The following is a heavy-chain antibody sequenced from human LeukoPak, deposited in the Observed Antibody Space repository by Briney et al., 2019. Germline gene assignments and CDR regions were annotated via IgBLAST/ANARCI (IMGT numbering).Heavy chain of an antibody. CDR1: GGSISSSSYY. J-gene: IGHJ4*02. CDR3: AGTGLSSSWYYFDY. CDR2: IYYSGST. V-gene: IGHV4-39*01. D-gene: IGHD6-13*01. Sequence: SETLSLTCTVSGGSISSSSYYWGWIRQPPGTGLEWIGSIYYSGSTYYNPSLKSRVTISVDTSKNQSSLKLSSVTAADTAVYYCAGTGLSSSWYYFDYWGQGTLVTVSS.